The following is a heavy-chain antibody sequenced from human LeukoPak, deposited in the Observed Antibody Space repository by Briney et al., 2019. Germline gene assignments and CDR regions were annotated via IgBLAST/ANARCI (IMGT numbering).Heavy chain of an antibody. CDR3: ARWCVAALDY. V-gene: IGHV3-30-3*01. CDR1: RFTFSSYA. D-gene: IGHD2-15*01. CDR2: ISYDGSNK. Sequence: PGRSLRLSCAASRFTFSSYAMHWVRQAPGKGLEWVAVISYDGSNKYYADSVKGRFTISRDNSKNTLYLQMNSLRAEDTAVYYCARWCVAALDYWGQGTLVTVSS. J-gene: IGHJ4*02.